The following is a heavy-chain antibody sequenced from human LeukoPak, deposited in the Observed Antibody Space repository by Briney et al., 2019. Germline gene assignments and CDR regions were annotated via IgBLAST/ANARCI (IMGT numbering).Heavy chain of an antibody. CDR1: GGSISSYY. CDR2: IYYSGST. Sequence: SETPSLTCTVSGGSISSYYWSWIRQPPGKGLEWIGYIYYSGSTNYNPSLKSRVTISVDTSKNQFSLKLSSVTAADTAVYYCARARGELPSLFLDYWGQGTLVTVSS. CDR3: ARARGELPSLFLDY. J-gene: IGHJ4*02. D-gene: IGHD1-26*01. V-gene: IGHV4-59*01.